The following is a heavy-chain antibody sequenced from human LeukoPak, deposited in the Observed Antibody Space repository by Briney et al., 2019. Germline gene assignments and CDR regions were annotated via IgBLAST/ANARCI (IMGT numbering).Heavy chain of an antibody. V-gene: IGHV1-8*01. J-gene: IGHJ6*03. CDR3: ARAAGGTRNYYMDV. CDR2: MNPNSGNT. CDR1: GYTFSSYD. Sequence: ASVKVSCNASGYTFSSYDVNWVRQATGQGLESMGWMNPNSGNTGYAQKFQGRVTIIRNTSISTAYMELSSLRSEDTAVYYCARAAGGTRNYYMDVWGKGTTVTVSS. D-gene: IGHD3-16*01.